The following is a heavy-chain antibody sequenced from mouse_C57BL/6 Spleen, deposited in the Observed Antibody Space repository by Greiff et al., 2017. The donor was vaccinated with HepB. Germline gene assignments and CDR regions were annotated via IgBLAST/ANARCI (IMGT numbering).Heavy chain of an antibody. Sequence: EVKLLESGPGLGNPSKPLSLTCSFTGYSITSVYYWNWFRQFPGNKLEWMAYISYDGSNNYNPSLKNRISITRDTPKNQFFLKLNSVTTEDTATYYCARDYSNYDAMDYWGQGTSVTVSS. J-gene: IGHJ4*01. V-gene: IGHV3-6*01. CDR3: ARDYSNYDAMDY. D-gene: IGHD2-5*01. CDR2: ISYDGSN. CDR1: GYSITSVYY.